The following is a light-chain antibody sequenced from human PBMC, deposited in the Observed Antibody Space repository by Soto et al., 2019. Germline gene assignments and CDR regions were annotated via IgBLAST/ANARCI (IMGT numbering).Light chain of an antibody. Sequence: NFMLTQPHSVSESPGKTVTISCTGSGGSIAINYVQWYQQRPGSAPTTVIYEDDQRPSGVPHRFSGSIDRSSNSASLTISELRTEDEADYYCQSYYSDNYVFGPGTKLTVL. V-gene: IGLV6-57*02. CDR2: EDD. CDR1: GGSIAINY. CDR3: QSYYSDNYV. J-gene: IGLJ1*01.